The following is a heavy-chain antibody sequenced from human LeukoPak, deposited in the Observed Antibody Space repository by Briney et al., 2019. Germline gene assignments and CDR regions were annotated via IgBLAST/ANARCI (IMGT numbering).Heavy chain of an antibody. CDR1: GGSISSSSYY. Sequence: PETLSLTCTVSGGSISSSSYYWGWIRQPPGKGLEWIGYMHYSGSTDYNPSLKSRVTISVHTSKNQFSLKLSSVTAADTAVYYCARGIRQWGMAPRFDPWGQGTLVTVSS. CDR2: MHYSGST. D-gene: IGHD3-16*01. CDR3: ARGIRQWGMAPRFDP. J-gene: IGHJ5*02. V-gene: IGHV4-61*05.